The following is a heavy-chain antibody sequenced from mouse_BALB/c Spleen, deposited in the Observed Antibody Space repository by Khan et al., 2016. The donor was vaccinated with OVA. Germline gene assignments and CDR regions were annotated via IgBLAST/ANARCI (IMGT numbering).Heavy chain of an antibody. D-gene: IGHD1-1*01. Sequence: QVQLQQPGAELVKAGASVKMSCKASGYTFTSYWMHWVKQRLGQGLEWFAETNPTNGRTYYNEKFKSKATLTVDKSSSTAYMLLSGPTFEDSAVNYCTRIRKIVATYFDYWSQGTTLTVSS. CDR2: TNPTNGRT. CDR1: GYTFTSYW. CDR3: TRIRKIVATYFDY. J-gene: IGHJ2*01. V-gene: IGHV1S81*02.